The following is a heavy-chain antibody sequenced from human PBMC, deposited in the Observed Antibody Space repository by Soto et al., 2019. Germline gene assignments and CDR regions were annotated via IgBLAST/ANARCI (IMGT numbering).Heavy chain of an antibody. CDR2: IYPGDSDT. J-gene: IGHJ6*02. CDR1: GYSFTIYC. D-gene: IGHD2-15*01. V-gene: IGHV5-51*01. CDR3: ARSTGYCSGGSCSTDYYYYYGMDV. Sequence: GESLKISCKGSGYSFTIYCIGLVLQMPGKGLDWMWIIYPGDSDTRYSPSFQGQVTISADKSISTAYLQWSSLKASDTAMYYCARSTGYCSGGSCSTDYYYYYGMDVWGQGTTVTVSS.